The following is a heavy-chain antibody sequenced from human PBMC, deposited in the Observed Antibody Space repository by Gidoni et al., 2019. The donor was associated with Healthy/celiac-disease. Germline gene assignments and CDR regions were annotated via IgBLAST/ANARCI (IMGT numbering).Heavy chain of an antibody. CDR3: AGDIVGYSYGYGSLGMDV. CDR2: IWYDGSNK. Sequence: FSSDGMHWVRQAPGKGLEWVAVIWYDGSNKYYADSVKGRFTISRDNSKNTLYLQMNSLRAEDTAVYYCAGDIVGYSYGYGSLGMDVWGQGTTVTVSS. J-gene: IGHJ6*02. CDR1: FSSDG. V-gene: IGHV3-33*01. D-gene: IGHD5-18*01.